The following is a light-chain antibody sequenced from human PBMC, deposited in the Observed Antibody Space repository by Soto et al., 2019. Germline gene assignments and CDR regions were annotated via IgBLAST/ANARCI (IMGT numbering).Light chain of an antibody. CDR1: QSVSSN. CDR2: GAS. CDR3: QQYNNWPPMYT. V-gene: IGKV3-15*01. J-gene: IGKJ2*01. Sequence: EIVMTQSPATLSVSPGERANLSCRASQSVSSNLAWYQQKPGQAPRLPIYGASTRATGIPARFSGSGSGTENPSTISSLQSEKLSGYYCQQYNNWPPMYTIGRGTKLEIK.